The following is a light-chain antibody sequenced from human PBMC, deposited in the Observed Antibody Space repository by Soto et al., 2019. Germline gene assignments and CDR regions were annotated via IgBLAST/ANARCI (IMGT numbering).Light chain of an antibody. V-gene: IGKV3-20*01. CDR3: QQYDSSPLT. Sequence: EIVLTQSPGTLSFSPGERATLSFRASQSVGNNLAWHQQKPGQAPRLLIYGASTRATGFPARFSGSGSGTDFTLSISRLEPEDFAVYYCQQYDSSPLTFGGGTKVDIK. CDR2: GAS. J-gene: IGKJ4*01. CDR1: QSVGNN.